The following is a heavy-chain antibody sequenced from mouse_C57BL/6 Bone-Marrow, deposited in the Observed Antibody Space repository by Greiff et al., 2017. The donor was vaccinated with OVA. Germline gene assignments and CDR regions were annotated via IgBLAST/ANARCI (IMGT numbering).Heavy chain of an antibody. V-gene: IGHV5-4*03. CDR3: ARPVVAMDFDV. Sequence: DVMLVESGGGLVKPGGSLKLSCAASGFTFSSYAMSWVRQTPEKRLEWVATISDGGSYTYYPDNVKGRFTISRDNAKNNLYLQMSHLKSEDTAMYYCARPVVAMDFDVWGTGTTVTVSS. CDR2: ISDGGSYT. CDR1: GFTFSSYA. J-gene: IGHJ1*03. D-gene: IGHD1-1*01.